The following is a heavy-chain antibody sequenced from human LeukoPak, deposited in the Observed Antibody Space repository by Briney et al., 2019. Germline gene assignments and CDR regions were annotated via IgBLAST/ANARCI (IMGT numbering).Heavy chain of an antibody. J-gene: IGHJ6*02. V-gene: IGHV3-7*03. Sequence: GGSLRLSCAASGFTFSSYWMSWVRQAPGKGLEWVANIKQDGSEKYYVDSVKGRFTISRDNAKNSLYLQMNSLRAEDTAVYYCARDGSKYYYYYYGMDVWGQGTTVTVSS. CDR2: IKQDGSEK. CDR1: GFTFSSYW. CDR3: ARDGSKYYYYYYGMDV.